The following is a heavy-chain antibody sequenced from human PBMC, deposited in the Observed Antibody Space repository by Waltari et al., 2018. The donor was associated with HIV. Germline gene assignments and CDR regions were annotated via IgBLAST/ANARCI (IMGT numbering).Heavy chain of an antibody. Sequence: QLQLQESGPGLVKPSETLSLTCTVSGGSISSSSYYWGWIRQPPGKGLEWIGSIYYSWSPYYNPSLKSRVTISVDTSKNQFSLKLSSVTAAYTAVYYCARNDPRDIVVVEEDWFDPWGQGTLVTVSS. CDR1: GGSISSSSYY. V-gene: IGHV4-39*07. D-gene: IGHD2-2*01. J-gene: IGHJ5*02. CDR3: ARNDPRDIVVVEEDWFDP. CDR2: IYYSWSP.